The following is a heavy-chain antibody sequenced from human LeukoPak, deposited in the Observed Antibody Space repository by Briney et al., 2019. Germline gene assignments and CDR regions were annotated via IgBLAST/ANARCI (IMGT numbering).Heavy chain of an antibody. CDR2: ISGSGGGT. J-gene: IGHJ4*02. CDR1: GFTFGNSA. Sequence: GGSLRLSCAASGFTFGNSAMSWVRQAPGKRLEWVSGISGSGGGTYYADSVKGRFTISRDNSKNTLYLQMNSLRAEDTAVYYCARPGSGSYHIDYWGQGTLVTVSS. V-gene: IGHV3-23*01. CDR3: ARPGSGSYHIDY. D-gene: IGHD1-26*01.